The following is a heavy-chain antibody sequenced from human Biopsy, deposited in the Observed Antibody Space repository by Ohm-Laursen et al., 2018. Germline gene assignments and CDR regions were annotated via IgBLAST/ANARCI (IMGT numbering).Heavy chain of an antibody. Sequence: SLRLSCAASGFTFSGFSMNWVRQAPGKGLEWVSSISASGNHIYYTYSVKGRFTVSRDNGKNSVYLQMNSLRVEDTAVYYCARDGEAKYCKHGVCPSDFWGQGTLVTVSS. D-gene: IGHD2-8*01. CDR3: ARDGEAKYCKHGVCPSDF. CDR1: GFTFSGFS. J-gene: IGHJ4*02. V-gene: IGHV3-21*01. CDR2: ISASGNHI.